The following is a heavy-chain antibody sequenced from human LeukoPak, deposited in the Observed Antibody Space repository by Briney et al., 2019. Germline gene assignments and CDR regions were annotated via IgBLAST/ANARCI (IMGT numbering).Heavy chain of an antibody. CDR3: ARDLVLAAAGKGGWFDP. D-gene: IGHD6-13*01. CDR1: GYTFTSYD. V-gene: IGHV1-8*01. CDR2: MNPNSGNT. Sequence: GASVKVSCKASGYTFTSYDINWVRQATGQGLEWMGWMNPNSGNTGYAQKFQGRVTMTRNTSISTAYMELSSLRSEDTAVYYCARDLVLAAAGKGGWFDPWGQGTLVTVSS. J-gene: IGHJ5*02.